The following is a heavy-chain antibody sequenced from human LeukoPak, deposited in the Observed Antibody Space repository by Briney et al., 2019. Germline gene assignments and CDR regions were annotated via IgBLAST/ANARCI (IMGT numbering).Heavy chain of an antibody. CDR2: IYSGGST. D-gene: IGHD3-3*01. V-gene: IGHV3-53*01. Sequence: GGSLRLSCAASGFTVSSNYMSWVRQAPGKGLEWVSVIYSGGSTYYADSVKGRFTISRDNSKNTLYLHMNSLSAEDTAVYYCAIGRRSYSDFWSCYFDYWGQGTLVTVSS. CDR1: GFTVSSNY. CDR3: AIGRRSYSDFWSCYFDY. J-gene: IGHJ4*02.